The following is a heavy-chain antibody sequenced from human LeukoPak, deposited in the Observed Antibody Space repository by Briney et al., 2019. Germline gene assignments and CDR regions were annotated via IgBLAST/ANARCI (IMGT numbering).Heavy chain of an antibody. CDR1: GFTFDDYA. Sequence: PGGSLRLSCAATGFTFDDYAMHWVRQAPGKGLEWVSGISWNSGSIGYADSVKGRFTISRDNAKNSLYLQMNSLRAEDTAVYYCASYSSSWSSLFYWGQGTLVTVSS. CDR3: ASYSSSWSSLFY. J-gene: IGHJ4*02. V-gene: IGHV3-9*01. D-gene: IGHD6-13*01. CDR2: ISWNSGSI.